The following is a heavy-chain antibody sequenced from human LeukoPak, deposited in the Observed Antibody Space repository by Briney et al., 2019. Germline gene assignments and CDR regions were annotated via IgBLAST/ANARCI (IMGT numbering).Heavy chain of an antibody. CDR2: IYYSGST. J-gene: IGHJ4*02. Sequence: SETLSLTCLVSAGSISSYYWSWIRPPAGKGREWIGYIYYSGSTNYNPSLKSRVTISVDTSKNQFSLKLSSVTAADTAVYYCAGVGCSSTSCYFPRNTFDYWGQGTLVTVSS. V-gene: IGHV4-59*01. CDR3: AGVGCSSTSCYFPRNTFDY. CDR1: AGSISSYY. D-gene: IGHD2-2*01.